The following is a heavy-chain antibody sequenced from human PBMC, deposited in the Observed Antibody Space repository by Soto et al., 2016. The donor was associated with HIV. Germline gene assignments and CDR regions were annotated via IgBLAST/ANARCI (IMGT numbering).Heavy chain of an antibody. J-gene: IGHJ4*02. CDR3: ATRGVVLRAAHFDL. CDR1: DGSISGYY. D-gene: IGHD2-15*01. V-gene: IGHV4-59*03. Sequence: QVQLQESGPGLVKPSETLSLICTVSDGSISGYYWNWIRQSPGKGLEWIADMYYSGSTNYNPSHKSRVTTSIDLSKRQLSLKLSSVTEADTAIYYCATRGVVLRAAHFDLLGPGELWSPSPQ. CDR2: MYYSGST.